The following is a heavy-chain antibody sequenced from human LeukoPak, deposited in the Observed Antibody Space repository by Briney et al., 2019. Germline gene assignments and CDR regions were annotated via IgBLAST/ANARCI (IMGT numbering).Heavy chain of an antibody. Sequence: ASGKLSCKASGYSFAGYGISWVRQAPGQGLEWIGWISTYSGNTNYAHNLQGRITVTTETSTSTAYMELRSLRSDDTAVYYCARVGAAPGHFDYWGQGTQLTVSS. CDR3: ARVGAAPGHFDY. V-gene: IGHV1-18*01. J-gene: IGHJ4*02. CDR1: GYSFAGYG. CDR2: ISTYSGNT. D-gene: IGHD6-13*01.